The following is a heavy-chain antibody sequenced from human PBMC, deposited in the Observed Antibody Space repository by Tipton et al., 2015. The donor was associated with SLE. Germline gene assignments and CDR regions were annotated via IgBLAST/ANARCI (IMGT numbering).Heavy chain of an antibody. Sequence: TLSLTCAVYGGSFSGYYWSWIRQPPGKGLEWIGEINHSGRTNYNPSLKSRVTISVDTSKNQFSLKLSSVTAADTAVYYCASSGRERWLQPRDYWGQGTLVTVSS. J-gene: IGHJ4*02. CDR3: ASSGRERWLQPRDY. CDR1: GGSFSGYY. D-gene: IGHD5-24*01. V-gene: IGHV4-34*01. CDR2: INHSGRT.